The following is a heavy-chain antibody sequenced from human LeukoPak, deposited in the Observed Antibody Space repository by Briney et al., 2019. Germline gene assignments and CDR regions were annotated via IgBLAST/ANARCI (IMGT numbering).Heavy chain of an antibody. CDR2: ISYDGNNK. CDR1: GFTFSTYA. J-gene: IGHJ6*03. CDR3: AKQTGQYEVMDV. V-gene: IGHV3-30-3*02. Sequence: GGSLRLSCAASGFTFSTYAMHWVRQAPGKGLEWVAFISYDGNNKYSADSVKGRFTISRDISKNMLYLQMDSLRGEDTAVYYCAKQTGQYEVMDVWGKGTTVTVSS. D-gene: IGHD3-9*01.